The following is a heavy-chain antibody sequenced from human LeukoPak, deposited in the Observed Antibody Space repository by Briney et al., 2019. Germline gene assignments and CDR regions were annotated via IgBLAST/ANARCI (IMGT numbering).Heavy chain of an antibody. CDR1: GFTFSSYS. D-gene: IGHD2-15*01. J-gene: IGHJ4*02. Sequence: GGSLRLSCAASGFTFSSYSMNWVRQAPGKGPEWVSSISSSSSYIYYADSVKGRFTISRDNAKNSLYLQMNSLRAEDTAVYYCARDRCSGGSCYSGFDYWGQGTLVTVSS. V-gene: IGHV3-21*01. CDR2: ISSSSSYI. CDR3: ARDRCSGGSCYSGFDY.